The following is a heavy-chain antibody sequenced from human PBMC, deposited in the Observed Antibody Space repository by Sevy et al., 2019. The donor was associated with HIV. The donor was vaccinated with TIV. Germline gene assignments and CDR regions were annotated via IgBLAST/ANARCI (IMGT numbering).Heavy chain of an antibody. Sequence: ASVKVSCKASGYTFTSYYMHWVRQAPGQGLEWMGIINPSGGSTSYEQKFQGRVTMTRETSTSTVYMELSSLRSEDTAVYYCARDSDNYDILTGYYPFDYWGQGTLVTVSS. J-gene: IGHJ4*02. D-gene: IGHD3-9*01. CDR2: INPSGGST. CDR1: GYTFTSYY. V-gene: IGHV1-46*01. CDR3: ARDSDNYDILTGYYPFDY.